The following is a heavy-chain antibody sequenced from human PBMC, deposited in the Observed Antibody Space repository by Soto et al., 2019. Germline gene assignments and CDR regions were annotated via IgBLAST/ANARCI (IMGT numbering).Heavy chain of an antibody. D-gene: IGHD6-19*01. J-gene: IGHJ4*02. V-gene: IGHV3-30*18. CDR3: AKDRSGWYDYFDY. CDR2: ISYDGSNK. Sequence: QVQLVESGGGVVQPGRSLRLSCAASGFTFSSYGMHWVRQAPGKGLEWVAVISYDGSNKYYADSVKGRFTISRDNSKNTLYLQMNSLRAEDTAVYYCAKDRSGWYDYFDYWGQGTLVTVSS. CDR1: GFTFSSYG.